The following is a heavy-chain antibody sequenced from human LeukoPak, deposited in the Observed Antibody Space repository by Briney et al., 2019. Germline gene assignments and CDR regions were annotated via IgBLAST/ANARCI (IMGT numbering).Heavy chain of an antibody. J-gene: IGHJ4*02. CDR2: IYYSGST. V-gene: IGHV4-59*08. CDR1: GGSISPYY. D-gene: IGHD3-22*01. CDR3: ARYYYDTSGYPHYFDY. Sequence: SETLSLTCTVSGGSISPYYWSWIRQPPGKGLEWIGYIYYSGSTYCNPSLKSRVTISVDTSKNQFSLKLSSVTAADTAVYYCARYYYDTSGYPHYFDYWGQGTLVTVSS.